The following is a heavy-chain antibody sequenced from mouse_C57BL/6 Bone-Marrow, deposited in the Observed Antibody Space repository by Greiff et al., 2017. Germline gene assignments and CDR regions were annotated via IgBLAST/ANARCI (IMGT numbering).Heavy chain of an antibody. CDR3: ARAIYYYGSSHWYFDV. J-gene: IGHJ1*03. CDR1: GYTFTDYY. Sequence: VQLQQSGPELVKPGASVKISCKASGYTFTDYYMNWVKQSHGKSLEWIGDINPNNGGTSYNQKFKGKATLTVDKYSSTAYMELRSLTSEDSAVXYCARAIYYYGSSHWYFDVWGTGTTVTVSS. D-gene: IGHD1-1*01. CDR2: INPNNGGT. V-gene: IGHV1-26*01.